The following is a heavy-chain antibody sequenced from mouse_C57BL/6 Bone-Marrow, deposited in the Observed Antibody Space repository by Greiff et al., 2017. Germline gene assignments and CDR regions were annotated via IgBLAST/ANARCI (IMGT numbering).Heavy chain of an antibody. CDR2: IDPANGDT. V-gene: IGHV14-4*01. J-gene: IGHJ1*03. Sequence: VQLQQSGAELVRPGASVKLSCTASGFNIKDDYMHWVKQRPEQGLEWIGGIDPANGDTEYASKFQGKATITADTSSNTAYLQLSSLTSEDTAVYYCTTPTVVSHGWYFDVWGTGTTVTVSS. CDR1: GFNIKDDY. D-gene: IGHD1-1*01. CDR3: TTPTVVSHGWYFDV.